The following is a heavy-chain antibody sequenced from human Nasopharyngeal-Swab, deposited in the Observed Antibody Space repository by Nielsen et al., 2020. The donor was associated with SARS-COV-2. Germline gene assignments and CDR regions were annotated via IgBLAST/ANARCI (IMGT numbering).Heavy chain of an antibody. Sequence: GGSLRLSCAASGFTFSSYAMSWVRQAPGKGLEWVSAISGSGGSTYYADSVKGRFTISRDNSKNTLYLQMNSLRAEDTAVYYCAKSGYSYGYSGMPALDYWGQGTLVTVSS. V-gene: IGHV3-23*01. D-gene: IGHD5-18*01. CDR2: ISGSGGST. CDR1: GFTFSSYA. J-gene: IGHJ4*02. CDR3: AKSGYSYGYSGMPALDY.